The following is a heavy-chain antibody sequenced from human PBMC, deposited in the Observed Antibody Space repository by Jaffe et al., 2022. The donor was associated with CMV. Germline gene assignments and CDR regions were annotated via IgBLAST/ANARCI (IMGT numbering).Heavy chain of an antibody. Sequence: QVQLVESGGGLVKPGGSLRLSCAASGSTFSDYYMSWIRRAPGKGLEWVSYISSGGSNVDYADSVKGRFTISRDNAKNSLYLQMNSLRVEDTAIYYCAKGLGTIDYWGQGTLVTVSS. J-gene: IGHJ4*02. V-gene: IGHV3-11*01. CDR3: AKGLGTIDY. CDR2: ISSGGSNV. CDR1: GSTFSDYY. D-gene: IGHD3-16*01.